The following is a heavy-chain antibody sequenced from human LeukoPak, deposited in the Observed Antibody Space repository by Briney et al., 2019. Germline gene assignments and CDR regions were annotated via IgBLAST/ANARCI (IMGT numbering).Heavy chain of an antibody. D-gene: IGHD3-9*01. CDR3: ARNFDWLLYYFDY. V-gene: IGHV4-4*07. Sequence: SETLSLTCTVSGGSISSCYWSWIRQPAGKGLEWIGRIYTSGSTNYNPSLKSRVTMSVDTSKNQFSLKLSSVTAADTAVYYCARNFDWLLYYFDYWGQGTLVTVSS. CDR2: IYTSGST. J-gene: IGHJ4*02. CDR1: GGSISSCY.